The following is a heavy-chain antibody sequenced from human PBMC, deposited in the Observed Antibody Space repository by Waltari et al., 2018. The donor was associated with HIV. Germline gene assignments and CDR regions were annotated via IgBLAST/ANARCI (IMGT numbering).Heavy chain of an antibody. D-gene: IGHD3-3*01. Sequence: QVPLVESGGGVVQPGRSLSLSCAASAFPLSSQGLPRVRQAPGKGLEWVAVISYDGSNKYYADSVKGRFTISRDNSKNTLYLQMNSLRAEDTAVYYCAKDARFLDLDYYYGMDVWGQGTTVTVSS. J-gene: IGHJ6*02. CDR2: ISYDGSNK. CDR1: AFPLSSQG. CDR3: AKDARFLDLDYYYGMDV. V-gene: IGHV3-30*18.